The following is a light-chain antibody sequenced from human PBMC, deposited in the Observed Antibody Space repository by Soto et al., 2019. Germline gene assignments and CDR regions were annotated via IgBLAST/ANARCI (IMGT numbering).Light chain of an antibody. CDR3: QTWGTGIQDVV. J-gene: IGLJ2*01. Sequence: QLVLTQSPSASASLGASVKLTCTLSSGHSSYAIAWHQQQPEKGPRYLMKVNSDGSHTKGDGIPDRFSGSSSGAERYLTISSLQSEDEADYYCQTWGTGIQDVVFGGGTKLTV. V-gene: IGLV4-69*01. CDR1: SGHSSYA. CDR2: VNSDGSH.